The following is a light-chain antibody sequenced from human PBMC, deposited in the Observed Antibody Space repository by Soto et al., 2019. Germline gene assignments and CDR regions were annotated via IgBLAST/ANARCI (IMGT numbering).Light chain of an antibody. V-gene: IGLV2-14*01. CDR1: SSDIGAYNS. Sequence: QSALTQPASVSGSPGQSITISCTGTSSDIGAYNSVSWYQHHPGKAPKLIVFQVSFRPSAVSDRFSGSKSDNTASLTISGLQTEDESDYYCLSYTPSSTFVFGTGTKVTVL. CDR3: LSYTPSSTFV. J-gene: IGLJ1*01. CDR2: QVS.